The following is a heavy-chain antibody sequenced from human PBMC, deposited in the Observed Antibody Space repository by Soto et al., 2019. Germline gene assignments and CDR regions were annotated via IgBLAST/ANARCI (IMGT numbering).Heavy chain of an antibody. CDR3: AKDNCISTSCYRLYNWFDP. CDR1: GFTFSSYG. D-gene: IGHD2-2*01. V-gene: IGHV3-30*18. Sequence: QVQLVESGGGVVQPGRSLRLSCAASGFTFSSYGMHWVRQAPGKGLEWVAVISHDGSNKYYGHSVKGRFTISRDNSKNTQNLQMNSLRAEDTAVYYCAKDNCISTSCYRLYNWFDPCSQETLVTVSS. CDR2: ISHDGSNK. J-gene: IGHJ5*02.